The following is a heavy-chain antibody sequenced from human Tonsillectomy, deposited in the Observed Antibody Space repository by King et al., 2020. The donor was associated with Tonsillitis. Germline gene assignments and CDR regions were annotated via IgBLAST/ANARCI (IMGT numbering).Heavy chain of an antibody. CDR2: ISWNSGSI. CDR1: GFTFDDYA. V-gene: IGHV3-9*01. D-gene: IGHD3-22*01. J-gene: IGHJ3*02. Sequence: VQLVESGGGLVQPGRSLRLSCAASGFTFDDYAMHWVRQAPGKGLEWVSGISWNSGSIGYADSVKGRFTISRDNAKNSLYLQMNSLRAEDTALYYCAKDRAVTMIKVGGQAFDIWGQGTLVTVSS. CDR3: AKDRAVTMIKVGGQAFDI.